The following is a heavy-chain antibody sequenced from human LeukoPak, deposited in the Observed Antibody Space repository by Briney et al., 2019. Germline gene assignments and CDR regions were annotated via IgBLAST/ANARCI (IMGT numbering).Heavy chain of an antibody. J-gene: IGHJ4*02. CDR1: GGTFSSYA. CDR3: VSSSKIVGATHFDY. Sequence: GSSVKVSCKASGGTFSSYAISWVRQAPGQGLEWVGGIIPIFGTANYAQKFQGRVTITTDESTSTAYMELSSLRSEDTAVYYCVSSSKIVGATHFDYWGQGTLVTVSS. V-gene: IGHV1-69*05. CDR2: IIPIFGTA. D-gene: IGHD1-26*01.